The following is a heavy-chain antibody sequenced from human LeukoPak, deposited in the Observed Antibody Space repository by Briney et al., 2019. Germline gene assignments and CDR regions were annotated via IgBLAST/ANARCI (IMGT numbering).Heavy chain of an antibody. D-gene: IGHD3-16*01. CDR1: GFTLSTYW. J-gene: IGHJ4*02. CDR2: INPDGSGK. V-gene: IGHV3-7*01. CDR3: ASWGAGGNS. Sequence: GGSLRLSCAASGFTLSTYWMNWVRQVPGQGLDWVANINPDGSGKRYVDSVKGRFTIARDNADNSLSPQMNSPRAEDTAVYYCASWGAGGNSWGQGTLVTVSS.